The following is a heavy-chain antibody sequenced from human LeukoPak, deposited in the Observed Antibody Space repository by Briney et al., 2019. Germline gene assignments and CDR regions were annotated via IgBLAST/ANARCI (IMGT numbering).Heavy chain of an antibody. D-gene: IGHD2-15*01. CDR1: GGSFSGYY. CDR3: ARVVVVVAATHIDY. J-gene: IGHJ4*02. V-gene: IGHV4-34*01. CDR2: INHSGST. Sequence: SSETLSLTCAAYGGSFSGYYWSWIRQPPGKGLEWIGEINHSGSTNYNPSLKSRVTISVDTSKNQFSLKLSSVTAADTAVYYCARVVVVVAATHIDYRGQGTLVTVSS.